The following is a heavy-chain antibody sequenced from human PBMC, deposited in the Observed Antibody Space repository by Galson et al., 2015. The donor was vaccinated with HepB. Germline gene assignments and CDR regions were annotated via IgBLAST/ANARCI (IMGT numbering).Heavy chain of an antibody. J-gene: IGHJ4*02. D-gene: IGHD2/OR15-2a*01. CDR1: GFTFSSYA. CDR2: ISDTGYGT. Sequence: SLRLSCAASGFTFSSYAMSWVRQAPGKGLEWVSAISDTGYGTDYADCVKGRFTISRDNSKNTLYLQMNSLRAEDTAEYYCAKKGHLNFWLDYFDSWGQGTLVSVSS. CDR3: AKKGHLNFWLDYFDS. V-gene: IGHV3-23*01.